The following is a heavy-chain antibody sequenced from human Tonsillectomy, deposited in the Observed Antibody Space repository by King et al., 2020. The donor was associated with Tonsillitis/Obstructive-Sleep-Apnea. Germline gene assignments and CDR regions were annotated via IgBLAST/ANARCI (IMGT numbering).Heavy chain of an antibody. V-gene: IGHV1-18*01. CDR3: ARDSGVLWFGDLPQPHFDY. CDR1: GYTFTSYG. CDR2: ISAYNGNT. J-gene: IGHJ4*02. D-gene: IGHD3-10*01. Sequence: QVQLVESGAEVKKPGASVKVSCKASGYTFTSYGISWVRQAPGQGLEWMGWISAYNGNTNYAQKLQGRVTMTTDTSTSTAYMELRSLRSDDTAVYYCARDSGVLWFGDLPQPHFDYWGQGTLVTVSS.